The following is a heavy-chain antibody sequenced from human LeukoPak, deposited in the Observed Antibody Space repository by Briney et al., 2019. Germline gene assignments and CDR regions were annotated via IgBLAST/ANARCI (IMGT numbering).Heavy chain of an antibody. Sequence: GGSLRLSCVGSGYIFSTYWVNWVRQAPGKGLEWVDNIKQDGSEKYHVDSVKGRFTISRDNAKNSLYLQMDSLRVEDTAVYYCARGRECSGTGCYLPGIYWGQGILVTVSS. CDR2: IKQDGSEK. CDR1: GYIFSTYW. V-gene: IGHV3-7*01. CDR3: ARGRECSGTGCYLPGIY. J-gene: IGHJ4*02. D-gene: IGHD2-2*01.